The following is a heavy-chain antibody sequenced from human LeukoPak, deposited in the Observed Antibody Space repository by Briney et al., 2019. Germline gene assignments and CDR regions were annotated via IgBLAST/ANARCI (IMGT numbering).Heavy chain of an antibody. J-gene: IGHJ3*02. V-gene: IGHV3-72*01. Sequence: GRSLRLSCAASGFTFSTYGVHWVRQAPGKGLEWVGRSSNKADSYTTEYAASVKGRFTISRDDSKNSLYLQMNSLKIEDTAVYHCTRGYSGISIYAFDIWGQGTMVTVSS. CDR2: SSNKADSYTT. CDR1: GFTFSTYG. CDR3: TRGYSGISIYAFDI. D-gene: IGHD3-9*01.